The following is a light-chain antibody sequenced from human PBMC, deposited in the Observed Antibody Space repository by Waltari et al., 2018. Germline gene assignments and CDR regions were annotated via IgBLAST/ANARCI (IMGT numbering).Light chain of an antibody. CDR1: QTVRTTY. J-gene: IGKJ4*01. CDR3: QQYDISPLT. V-gene: IGKV3-20*01. Sequence: IVLTQSPGTLSLSPGQRATLPCRASQTVRTTYLAWYQQKPGQAPTLVIYGASSRAAGIPDRFSGSGSGTDFSLTISSLEPEDFAVYYCQQYDISPLTFGGGTKVEIK. CDR2: GAS.